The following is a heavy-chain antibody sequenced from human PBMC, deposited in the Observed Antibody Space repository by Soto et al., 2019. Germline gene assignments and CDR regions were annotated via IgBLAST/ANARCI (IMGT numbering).Heavy chain of an antibody. CDR3: AREVQGQWSYCYFDL. D-gene: IGHD6-19*01. CDR2: ISYDGSNK. J-gene: IGHJ2*01. CDR1: GFTFSSYA. V-gene: IGHV3-30-3*01. Sequence: QVQLVESGGGVVQPGRSLRLSCAASGFTFSSYAMHWVRQAPGKGLEWVAVISYDGSNKYYADSVKGRFTISRDNSKNALYQQMNSLRAEDTAVYYGAREVQGQWSYCYFDLWGRGNMVTVSS.